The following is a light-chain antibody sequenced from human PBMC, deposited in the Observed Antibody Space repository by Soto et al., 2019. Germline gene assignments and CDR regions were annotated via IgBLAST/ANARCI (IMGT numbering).Light chain of an antibody. CDR1: QSVSSSY. Sequence: EIVLTQSPGTLSLSPGERATLSCRASQSVSSSYLAWYQQKLGQAPRLLIYGASSRATGIPDRFSGSGSGTGFTLTISRLEPEDVAVYYCQQYGSSPYNFGQGTQLEIK. CDR2: GAS. CDR3: QQYGSSPYN. V-gene: IGKV3-20*01. J-gene: IGKJ2*01.